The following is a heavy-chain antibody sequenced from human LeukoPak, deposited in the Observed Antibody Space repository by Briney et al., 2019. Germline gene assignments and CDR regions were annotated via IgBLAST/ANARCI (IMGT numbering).Heavy chain of an antibody. CDR1: GVSFTTFA. D-gene: IGHD1-14*01. J-gene: IGHJ4*02. Sequence: GGSLRLSCAASGVSFTTFAMSWVRQGPARGLEWVSSMKGTGETFYADSVKGRFTLSRDSSRNTVHLQLNNLRVGDTAIYYCARASWVSATEPVRWGQGTLVTVSS. CDR2: MKGTGET. CDR3: ARASWVSATEPVR. V-gene: IGHV3-23*01.